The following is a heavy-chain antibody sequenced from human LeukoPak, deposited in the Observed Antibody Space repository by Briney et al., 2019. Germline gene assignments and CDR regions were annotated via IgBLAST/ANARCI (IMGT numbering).Heavy chain of an antibody. J-gene: IGHJ4*02. D-gene: IGHD5-12*01. V-gene: IGHV4-34*01. Sequence: PSETLSLTCAVYGASFSGYYWSWIRQPPGKGLEWIGEINHSGSTNYNPSLKSRVTISVDTSKNQFSLELSSVTAADTAVYYCARQGSSRHGYNFDYWGQGTLVTVSS. CDR3: ARQGSSRHGYNFDY. CDR1: GASFSGYY. CDR2: INHSGST.